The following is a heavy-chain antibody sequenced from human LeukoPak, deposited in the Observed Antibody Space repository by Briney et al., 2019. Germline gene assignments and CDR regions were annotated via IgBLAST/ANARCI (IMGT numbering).Heavy chain of an antibody. D-gene: IGHD1-1*01. CDR2: INHSGST. CDR3: AGGRYRGWFDP. J-gene: IGHJ5*02. Sequence: SETLSLTCAVYGGSFSGYYWSWIRQPPGKGLEWIGEINHSGSTNYNPSLKSRVTISVDTSKNQFSLKLSSVTAADTAVYYCAGGRYRGWFDPWGQGTLVTVSS. V-gene: IGHV4-34*01. CDR1: GGSFSGYY.